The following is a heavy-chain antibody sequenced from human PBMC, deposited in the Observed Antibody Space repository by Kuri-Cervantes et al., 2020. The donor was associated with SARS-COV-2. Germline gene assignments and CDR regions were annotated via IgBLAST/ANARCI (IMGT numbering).Heavy chain of an antibody. D-gene: IGHD2-2*01. J-gene: IGHJ6*02. V-gene: IGHV1-69*06. CDR2: IIPIFGTA. CDR3: ARGRISIGVVPAAMGWAQTFGGMDV. Sequence: SVKVSCKASGGTFSSYAISWVRQAPGQGLEWMGGIIPIFGTANYAQKFQGRVTITADKSTSTAYMELSSLRSEDTAVYYCARGRISIGVVPAAMGWAQTFGGMDVWGQGTTVTVSS. CDR1: GGTFSSYA.